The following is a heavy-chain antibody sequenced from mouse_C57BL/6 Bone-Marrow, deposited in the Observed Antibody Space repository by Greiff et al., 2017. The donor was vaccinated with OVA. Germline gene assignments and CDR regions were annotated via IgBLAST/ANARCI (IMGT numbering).Heavy chain of an antibody. D-gene: IGHD1-1*01. CDR3: ARDQGLYYYGPYYCDY. CDR2: ISYDGSN. V-gene: IGHV3-6*01. CDR1: GYSITSGYY. J-gene: IGHJ2*01. Sequence: EVQLQQSGPGLVKPSQSLSLTCSVTGYSITSGYYWNWIRQFPGNKLEWMGYISYDGSNNYNPSLKNRISITRATSKNPFFLKLNSVTTEDTATYYGARDQGLYYYGPYYCDYWGQGTTLTVSS.